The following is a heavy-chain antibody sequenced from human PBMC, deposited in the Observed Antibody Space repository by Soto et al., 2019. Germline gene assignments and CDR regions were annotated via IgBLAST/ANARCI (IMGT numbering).Heavy chain of an antibody. D-gene: IGHD2-15*01. CDR3: ARERGYCSGGSCSSTSYYYYGRDV. V-gene: IGHV3-30-3*01. J-gene: IGHJ6*01. CDR1: GFTFSSYA. CDR2: ISYDGSNK. Sequence: QVQLVESGGGVVQPGRSLRLSCAASGFTFSSYAMHWVRQAPGKGLEWVAVISYDGSNKYYADSVKGRFTISRDNSKNTLYLQMNSLRAEDTAVYYCARERGYCSGGSCSSTSYYYYGRDVW.